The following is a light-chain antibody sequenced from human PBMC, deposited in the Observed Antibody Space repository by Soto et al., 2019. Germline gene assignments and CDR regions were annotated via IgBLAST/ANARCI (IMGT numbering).Light chain of an antibody. CDR3: QQSYSTPSST. CDR1: QSISSY. V-gene: IGKV1-39*01. CDR2: AAS. Sequence: DIEMPQSPSSLSAYVGDRVTITCRASQSISSYLNWYQQKPGKAPKLLIYAASSLQSGVPSRSSGSGSGTDFTLTISSLQPEDFATYYCQQSYSTPSSTFGQGTRLEIK. J-gene: IGKJ5*01.